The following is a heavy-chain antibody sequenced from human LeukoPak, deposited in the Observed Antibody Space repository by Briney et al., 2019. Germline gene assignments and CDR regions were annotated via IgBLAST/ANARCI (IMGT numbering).Heavy chain of an antibody. J-gene: IGHJ5*02. CDR2: ISGSGGST. V-gene: IGHV3-23*01. Sequence: GGSLRLSCAASGFTYSSYAMSWVRQAPGKGLEWVSAISGSGGSTYYADSVKGRFTISRDNSKNTLYLQMNSLRAEDTAVYYCAKTDQLLYVGWFDPWGQGTLVTVSS. D-gene: IGHD2-2*02. CDR1: GFTYSSYA. CDR3: AKTDQLLYVGWFDP.